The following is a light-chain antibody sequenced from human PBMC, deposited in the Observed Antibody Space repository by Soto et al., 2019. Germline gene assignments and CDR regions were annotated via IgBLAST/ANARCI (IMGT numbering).Light chain of an antibody. CDR1: SSDVGGYNY. CDR3: SSYTTSSTVI. Sequence: QSAPTQPASVSGSPGQSTTISCTGTSSDVGGYNYVSWYQQHPGKAPKLMIYDVSNRPSGVSNRFSGSKSGNTASLTISGLQAEDEADYYCSSYTTSSTVIFGGGTKLTVL. CDR2: DVS. J-gene: IGLJ2*01. V-gene: IGLV2-14*01.